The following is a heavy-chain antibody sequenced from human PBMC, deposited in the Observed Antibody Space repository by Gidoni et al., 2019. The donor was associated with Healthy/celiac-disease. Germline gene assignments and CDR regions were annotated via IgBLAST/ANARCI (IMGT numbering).Heavy chain of an antibody. CDR2: FDPEDGET. Sequence: QVQLVQSGAEVKKPGASVKVSCKVSGYTLTELSMHWVRQAPGNGLEWMGGFDPEDGETIYAQKFQGRVTMTEDTSTDTAYMELSSLRSEDTAVYYCATYSYCTGGVCYPAHFDYWGQGTLVTVSS. V-gene: IGHV1-24*01. J-gene: IGHJ4*02. CDR1: GYTLTELS. D-gene: IGHD2-8*02. CDR3: ATYSYCTGGVCYPAHFDY.